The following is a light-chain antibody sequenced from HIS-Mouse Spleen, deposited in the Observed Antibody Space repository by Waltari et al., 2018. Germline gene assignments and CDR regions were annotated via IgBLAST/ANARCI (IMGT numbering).Light chain of an antibody. CDR2: EGS. CDR1: SSDVGSYYL. J-gene: IGLJ3*02. V-gene: IGLV2-23*01. Sequence: QAALTQPASVSGSPGQSITISCTGTSSDVGSYYLVSWYQQHPGKAPKLMVYEGSKRPSGVSNRVPGSKSGNTASLTISGLQAEDEADYYCCSYAVSSTWVFGGGTKLTVL. CDR3: CSYAVSSTWV.